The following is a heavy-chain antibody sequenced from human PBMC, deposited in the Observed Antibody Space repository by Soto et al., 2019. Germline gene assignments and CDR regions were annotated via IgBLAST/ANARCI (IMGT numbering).Heavy chain of an antibody. J-gene: IGHJ4*02. CDR3: ARRHETSLCFDF. CDR1: GFTFRGHA. V-gene: IGHV3-23*01. D-gene: IGHD1-1*01. CDR2: INGGGAGT. Sequence: EVQLLESGGGLVQPGGSLRLSCAASGFTFRGHAMSWVRQAPGKGLEWVSAINGGGAGTYHADSVRGRFTISRDNSKNTLYLQMNSLSAEDTAIYYCARRHETSLCFDFWGQGAPVTVSS.